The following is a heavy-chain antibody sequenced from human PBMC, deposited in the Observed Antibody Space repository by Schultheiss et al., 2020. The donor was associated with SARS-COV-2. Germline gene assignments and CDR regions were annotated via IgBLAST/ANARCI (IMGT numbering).Heavy chain of an antibody. CDR3: AKVATDYYFYYMDV. D-gene: IGHD1-1*01. CDR1: GFTFSNYA. J-gene: IGHJ6*03. CDR2: ISGGST. V-gene: IGHV3-38-3*01. Sequence: GGSLRLSCAASGFTFSNYAMSWVRQAPGKGLEWVSSISGGSTYYADSRKGRFTISRDNSKNTLYLQMNSLRPEDTAMYYCAKVATDYYFYYMDVWGKGTTVTVSS.